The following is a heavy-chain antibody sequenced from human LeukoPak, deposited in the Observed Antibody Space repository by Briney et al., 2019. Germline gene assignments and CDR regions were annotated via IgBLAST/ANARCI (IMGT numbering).Heavy chain of an antibody. D-gene: IGHD5-12*01. CDR2: IDPYTGNT. CDR1: GYTFVGYY. Sequence: WASVTVSCTASGYTFVGYYLHWVRQAPGQGLEWMAWIDPYTGNTHYAQKFQGRITVTRDTSVSTTYMELSWLTSDDTARYYCAREYSASEHWGQGTLVTVSS. J-gene: IGHJ4*02. CDR3: AREYSASEH. V-gene: IGHV1-2*02.